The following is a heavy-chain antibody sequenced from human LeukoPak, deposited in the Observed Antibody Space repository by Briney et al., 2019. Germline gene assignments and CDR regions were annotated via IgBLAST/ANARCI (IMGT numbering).Heavy chain of an antibody. CDR3: ARTYGSSGLGYFDL. Sequence: SETLSLTCTVSGGSVSSGSYYWSWIRQPPGKGLEWIGYIYYSGSTNDNPSLKSRLTISVDTSKNQFSLKLSSVTAADTAVYYCARTYGSSGLGYFDLWGRGTLVTVSS. CDR1: GGSVSSGSYY. CDR2: IYYSGST. J-gene: IGHJ2*01. V-gene: IGHV4-61*01. D-gene: IGHD6-13*01.